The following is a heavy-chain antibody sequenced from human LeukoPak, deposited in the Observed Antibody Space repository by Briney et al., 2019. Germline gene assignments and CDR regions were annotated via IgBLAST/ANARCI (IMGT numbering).Heavy chain of an antibody. J-gene: IGHJ4*02. CDR1: GGSFSGYY. V-gene: IGHV4-34*01. CDR3: ARGWIQLWLRY. CDR2: INHSGST. Sequence: PSETLSLTCAFYGGSFSGYYWSWIRQPPGKGLEWIGEINHSGSTYYNPSLKSRVTISVDTSKNQFSLKLSSVTAADTAVYYCARGWIQLWLRYWGQGTLVTVSS. D-gene: IGHD5-18*01.